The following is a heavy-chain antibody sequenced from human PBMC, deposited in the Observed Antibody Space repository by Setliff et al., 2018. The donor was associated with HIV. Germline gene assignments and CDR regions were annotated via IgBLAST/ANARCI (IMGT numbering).Heavy chain of an antibody. Sequence: ASLKVSCKASGYTFSGYYMHWVRQAPGQGLEWMGWINLNSGGTNNAQKFQVRVTMTRDTSINTAYMELARLRSDDTAVYYCAKGGPGSSWLGGWFDPWGQGTLVTVSS. CDR1: GYTFSGYY. J-gene: IGHJ5*02. V-gene: IGHV1-2*02. CDR3: AKGGPGSSWLGGWFDP. CDR2: INLNSGGT. D-gene: IGHD6-13*01.